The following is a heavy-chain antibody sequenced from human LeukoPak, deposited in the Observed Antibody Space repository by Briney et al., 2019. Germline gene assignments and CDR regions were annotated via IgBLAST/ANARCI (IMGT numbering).Heavy chain of an antibody. V-gene: IGHV5-51*01. CDR3: ARWGYSSGWTLPDY. D-gene: IGHD6-19*01. CDR1: GYNLIDFW. CDR2: IYPGDSDT. J-gene: IGHJ4*02. Sequence: GESLQISFKGSGYNLIDFWIGWVRQMPGKGLEWMGIIYPGDSDTRYSPSFQGQVTVSADKSINTAYLQWSSLKASDTAMYYCARWGYSSGWTLPDYWGQGTLVTVSS.